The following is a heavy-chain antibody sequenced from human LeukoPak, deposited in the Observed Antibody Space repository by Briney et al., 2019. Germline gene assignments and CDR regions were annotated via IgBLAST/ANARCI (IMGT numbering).Heavy chain of an antibody. CDR2: ISSSSSYI. CDR1: GFTFSSYS. D-gene: IGHD6-19*01. J-gene: IGHJ6*03. Sequence: PGGSLRLSCAASGFTFSSYSMNWVRQAPGKGLEWVSSISSSSSYIYYADSVKGRFTISRDNAKNSLYLQMNSLRAEDTAVYYCARDGIAVAGTYYYYYMDVWGKGTTVTVSS. V-gene: IGHV3-21*01. CDR3: ARDGIAVAGTYYYYYMDV.